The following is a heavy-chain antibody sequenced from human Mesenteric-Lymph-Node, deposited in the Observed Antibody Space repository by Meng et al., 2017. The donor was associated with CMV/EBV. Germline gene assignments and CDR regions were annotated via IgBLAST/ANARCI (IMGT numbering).Heavy chain of an antibody. D-gene: IGHD4-23*01. V-gene: IGHV4-34*01. CDR1: GGSFSGYY. CDR3: ARHQRWLKSEGGFNY. Sequence: QVQLQQGGAGLLKPSETLSLTCAVYGGSFSGYYWSWIRQPPGKGLEWIGEINHSGSTNYNPSLKSRVTISVDTSKYQFSLKLSSVTAADTAVYYCARHQRWLKSEGGFNYWGQGTLVTVSS. CDR2: INHSGST. J-gene: IGHJ4*02.